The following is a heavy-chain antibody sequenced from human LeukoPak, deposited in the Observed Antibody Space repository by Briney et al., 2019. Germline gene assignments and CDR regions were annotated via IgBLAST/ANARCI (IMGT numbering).Heavy chain of an antibody. CDR3: ARCVTSCYYKE. Sequence: QPGGSLRLSCAASGFTFSSYSMNWVRQAPGKGLEWVSYITSGSSTIYYADSVKGRFIISRDNAKNSLYLQMNNLTDEDTAVYYCARCVTSCYYKEWGQGTLVTVSS. D-gene: IGHD3-3*01. CDR1: GFTFSSYS. J-gene: IGHJ4*02. V-gene: IGHV3-48*02. CDR2: ITSGSSTI.